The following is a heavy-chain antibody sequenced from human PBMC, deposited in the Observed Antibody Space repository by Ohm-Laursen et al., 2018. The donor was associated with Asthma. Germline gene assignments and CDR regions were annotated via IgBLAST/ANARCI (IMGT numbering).Heavy chain of an antibody. CDR2: GGSYYDGGFK. CDR3: ARDVMEWYLHAFDF. J-gene: IGHJ4*02. V-gene: IGHV3-30-3*01. Sequence: RSLTLSFASSGFTFRSYAMHWGRQAPGKGLEWVAVGGSYYDGGFKYYADSVNGRFTVSLDDSKNTLYLQMNSLRPDDTAVYYCARDVMEWYLHAFDFWGQGTLVTVSS. CDR1: GFTFRSYA. D-gene: IGHD3-3*01.